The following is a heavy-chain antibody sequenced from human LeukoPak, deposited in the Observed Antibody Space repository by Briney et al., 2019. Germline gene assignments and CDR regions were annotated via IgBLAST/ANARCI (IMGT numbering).Heavy chain of an antibody. J-gene: IGHJ4*02. Sequence: SETLSLTCTVSGGSISSSTYYWGWIRQPPGKGLECIGSIYYTGSTYYNPSLKSRVTISVDTSKNHFSLKLSSVTAADTAVYYRARHVDSDYFDYWGQGTLVTVSS. CDR3: ARHVDSDYFDY. V-gene: IGHV4-39*01. CDR2: IYYTGST. D-gene: IGHD2-15*01. CDR1: GGSISSSTYY.